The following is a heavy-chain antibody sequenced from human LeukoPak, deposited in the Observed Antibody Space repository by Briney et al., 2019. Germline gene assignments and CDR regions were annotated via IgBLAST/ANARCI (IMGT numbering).Heavy chain of an antibody. CDR1: GGSISGGGYY. CDR2: IYYSGST. CDR3: ARGLGYCSGGSCYVSWFDP. Sequence: SETLSLTCTVSGGSISGGGYYWSWIRQHPGKGLEWIGYIYYSGSTYYNPSLKSRVTISVDTSKNQFSLKLSSVTAADTAVYYCARGLGYCSGGSCYVSWFDPWGQGTLVTVSS. D-gene: IGHD2-15*01. V-gene: IGHV4-31*03. J-gene: IGHJ5*02.